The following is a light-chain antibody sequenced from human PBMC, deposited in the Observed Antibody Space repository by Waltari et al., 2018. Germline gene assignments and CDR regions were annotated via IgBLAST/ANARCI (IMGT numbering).Light chain of an antibody. J-gene: IGKJ4*01. CDR3: MQGIHLPLT. CDR1: QSLLESDGKTY. V-gene: IGKV2-29*02. Sequence: ETVMTQTPVSLSVTPGQPASMSCKSSQSLLESDGKTYLHWYLQKPGQSPQLLIYCVSTRFSGVPDRFSGSGSGTDFTLRISRVEAEDVGVYYCMQGIHLPLTFGGGTKVEMK. CDR2: CVS.